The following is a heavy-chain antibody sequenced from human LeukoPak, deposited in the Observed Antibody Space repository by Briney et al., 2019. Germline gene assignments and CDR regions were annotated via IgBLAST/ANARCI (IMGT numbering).Heavy chain of an antibody. V-gene: IGHV3-53*01. J-gene: IGHJ4*02. CDR3: ARAQAGAVLYFDY. D-gene: IGHD3-3*01. CDR2: IYSGGST. Sequence: GGSLRLSCVASGFTVSSNYMSWVRQAPGKGLEWVSVIYSGGSTYYADSVKGRFTISRDNSKNTLYLQMNSLRAEDTAVYYCARAQAGAVLYFDYWGQGTLVTVSS. CDR1: GFTVSSNY.